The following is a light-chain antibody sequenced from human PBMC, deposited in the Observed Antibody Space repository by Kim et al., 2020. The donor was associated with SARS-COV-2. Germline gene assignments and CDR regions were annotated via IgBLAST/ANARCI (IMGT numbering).Light chain of an antibody. J-gene: IGKJ3*01. V-gene: IGKV3-20*01. CDR3: QQYGTSPFT. Sequence: SPGDRATLSCTTMQSLSSTYLAWYQQKPGQAPRLLIFGASSRATGIPDRFSGRGSGTDFTLTIDSLEPEDFAVYYCQQYGTSPFTFGPGTKVDIK. CDR2: GAS. CDR1: QSLSSTY.